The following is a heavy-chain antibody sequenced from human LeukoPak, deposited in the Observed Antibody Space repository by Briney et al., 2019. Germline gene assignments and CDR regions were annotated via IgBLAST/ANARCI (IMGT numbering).Heavy chain of an antibody. CDR2: IIPIFGTA. CDR1: GGTFSSYA. D-gene: IGHD2-2*01. CDR3: ARAAMKRGSTYYFGMDV. V-gene: IGHV1-69*13. J-gene: IGHJ6*02. Sequence: SVKVSCKASGGTFSSYAISWVRQAPGQGLEWMGGIIPIFGTANYAQKFQGRVTIAADESTSTAYMELSSLRSEDTAVYYCARAAMKRGSTYYFGMDVWGQGTTVTVSS.